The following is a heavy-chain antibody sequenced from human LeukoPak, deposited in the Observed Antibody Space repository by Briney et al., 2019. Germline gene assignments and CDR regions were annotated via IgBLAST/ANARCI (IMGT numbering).Heavy chain of an antibody. D-gene: IGHD4-17*01. CDR2: ISWNSGSI. Sequence: TGGSLRLSCAASGFTFDDYAMHWVRQASGKGLEWVSGISWNSGSIGYADSVKGRFTISRDNAKNSLYLQMNSLRAEDTALYYCAKGSATVTTVGGFDYWGQGTLVTVSS. V-gene: IGHV3-9*01. CDR3: AKGSATVTTVGGFDY. CDR1: GFTFDDYA. J-gene: IGHJ4*02.